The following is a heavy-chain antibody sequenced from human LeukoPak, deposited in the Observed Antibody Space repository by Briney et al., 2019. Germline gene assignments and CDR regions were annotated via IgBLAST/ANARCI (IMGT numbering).Heavy chain of an antibody. V-gene: IGHV3-21*01. CDR1: GFTFSRYS. J-gene: IGHJ6*03. D-gene: IGHD3-22*01. Sequence: PGGSLRLSCAASGFTFSRYSMNWVREAPGKGLEWVSSISSSRSYIYYADSVKGRFTISRDNAKNSLYLQMNSLRAEDTAVYYCAREYYYDSSGYYYASYYMDVWGKGTTVTVSS. CDR3: AREYYYDSSGYYYASYYMDV. CDR2: ISSSRSYI.